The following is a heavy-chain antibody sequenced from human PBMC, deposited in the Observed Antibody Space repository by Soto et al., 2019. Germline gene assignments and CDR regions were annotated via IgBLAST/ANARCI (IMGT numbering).Heavy chain of an antibody. CDR1: XYTFXSYG. D-gene: IGHD1-26*01. J-gene: IGHJ4*02. CDR2: ISAYNGNT. CDR3: ARQLRESALDY. V-gene: IGHV1-18*01. Sequence: QVQLVQSGAEVKKPGAXXKVXXXXXXYTFXSYGISWVRQAPGQGLEWMGWISAYNGNTNYAQKLQGRVTMTTDTSTRKAYMELRSLRSDDTAVNYCARQLRESALDYXGQGTLVTVSS.